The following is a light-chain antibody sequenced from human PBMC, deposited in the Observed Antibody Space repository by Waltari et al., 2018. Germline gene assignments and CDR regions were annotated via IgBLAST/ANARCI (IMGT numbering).Light chain of an antibody. J-gene: IGKJ1*01. V-gene: IGKV3-20*01. CDR1: QSVSSSY. CDR2: SAS. CDR3: QQFGSSPWT. Sequence: EIVLTQSPGTLSLSPGERATLSCRASQSVSSSYLAWYQQKPGQAPRLVIYSASSRATGIPDRFSGSGSGTDFTLTIGRLEPEDFAMYYCQQFGSSPWTFGQGTKVEIK.